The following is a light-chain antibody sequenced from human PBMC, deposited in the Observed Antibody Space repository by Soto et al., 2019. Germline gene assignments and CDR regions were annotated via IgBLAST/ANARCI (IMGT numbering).Light chain of an antibody. V-gene: IGKV3-15*01. CDR1: QSIKSD. J-gene: IGKJ1*01. CDR2: GGS. CDR3: HQYNDWPGT. Sequence: EVVMTQSPVTLSVAPGDGTTLSCRASQSIKSDLAWYQQKPGQAPRLLIRGGSTRAAGIPHRFSGYGSGTEFTLTITSLQSEDFGVYYCHQYNDWPGTFGQGTKVEV.